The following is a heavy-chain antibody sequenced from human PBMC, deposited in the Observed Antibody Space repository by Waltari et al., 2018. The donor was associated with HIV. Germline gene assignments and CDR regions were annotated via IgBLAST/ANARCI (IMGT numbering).Heavy chain of an antibody. CDR1: GFSFSSYS. CDR3: ARDGGSPPNRWFDP. V-gene: IGHV3-21*01. CDR2: ISSSSNFI. D-gene: IGHD1-26*01. J-gene: IGHJ5*02. Sequence: KRGGSLRLSCAASGFSFSSYSMNWVRQAPGKGLEWVSSISSSSNFIYYADSVKGRFTISRDNAKNSLYLQMNSLRAEDTAVYYCARDGGSPPNRWFDPWGQGTLVTVSS.